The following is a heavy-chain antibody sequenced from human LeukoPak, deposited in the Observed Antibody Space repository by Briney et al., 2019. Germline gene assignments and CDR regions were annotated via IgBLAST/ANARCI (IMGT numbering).Heavy chain of an antibody. CDR3: ARGGRGSGSYRGLIDY. CDR1: GFTFSSYS. CDR2: ISSSSSYI. J-gene: IGHJ4*02. V-gene: IGHV3-21*01. Sequence: GGSLRLSCAASGFTFSSYSMNWVRQAPGKGLEWVSSISSSSSYIYYADSVKGRLTISRDNAKNSLYLQMNSLRAEDTAVYYCARGGRGSGSYRGLIDYWGQGTLVTVSS. D-gene: IGHD1-26*01.